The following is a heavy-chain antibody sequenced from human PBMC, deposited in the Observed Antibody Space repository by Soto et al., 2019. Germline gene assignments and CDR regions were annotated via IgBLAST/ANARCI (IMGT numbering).Heavy chain of an antibody. Sequence: EVQLVESGGGLVQRGGSLRLSCAASGFTVSNNYMSWVRQAPGKGLEWVSVIYDGGSTYYAESVKDRFTISRDNSKNTLYLQMNCLRAEDTAVYYCARGHYGSPPGYFDYWGQGTLVTVSS. D-gene: IGHD3-10*01. CDR2: IYDGGST. CDR3: ARGHYGSPPGYFDY. V-gene: IGHV3-66*01. CDR1: GFTVSNNY. J-gene: IGHJ4*02.